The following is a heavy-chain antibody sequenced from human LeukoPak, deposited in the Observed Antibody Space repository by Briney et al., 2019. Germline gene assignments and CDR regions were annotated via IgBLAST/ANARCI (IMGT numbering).Heavy chain of an antibody. D-gene: IGHD6-13*01. CDR2: ISYDGSNK. Sequence: GRSLRLSCAASGFTLSSYAMHWVRQAPGKGLEWVAVISYDGSNKYYADSVKGRFTISRDNSKNTLYLQMNSLRAEDTAVYYCARDRFKAAAGVFDYWGQGTLVTVSS. CDR1: GFTLSSYA. CDR3: ARDRFKAAAGVFDY. J-gene: IGHJ4*02. V-gene: IGHV3-30-3*01.